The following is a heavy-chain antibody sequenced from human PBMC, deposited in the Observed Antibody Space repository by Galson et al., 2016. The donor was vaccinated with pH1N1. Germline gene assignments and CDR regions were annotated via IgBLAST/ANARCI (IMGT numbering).Heavy chain of an antibody. Sequence: ETLSLTCAVYGGSFRGYYWSWIRQSPEKGLEWIGEINHGGSTNYNPSLEGRVALSLDTSKNQFSLRLMAVTAADAAVYFCARHSTSGFPTIEVAARRRPFDVWGQGTLVTVSS. D-gene: IGHD6-19*01. J-gene: IGHJ3*01. CDR3: ARHSTSGFPTIEVAARRRPFDV. CDR2: INHGGST. CDR1: GGSFRGYY. V-gene: IGHV4-34*01.